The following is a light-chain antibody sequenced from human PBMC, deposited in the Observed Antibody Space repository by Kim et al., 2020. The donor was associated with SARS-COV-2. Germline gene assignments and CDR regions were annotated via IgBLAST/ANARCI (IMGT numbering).Light chain of an antibody. CDR2: AAS. CDR1: QSINSY. V-gene: IGKV1-39*01. Sequence: DIQMTQSPSSLPASVGDRVTISCRASQSINSYLNWYQQNPGKAPKLLIYAASSLQSGVPSRFSGSGSGTDFTLTISSLQPEDFATYYCQQSYAFGGGTKVDIK. J-gene: IGKJ4*01. CDR3: QQSYA.